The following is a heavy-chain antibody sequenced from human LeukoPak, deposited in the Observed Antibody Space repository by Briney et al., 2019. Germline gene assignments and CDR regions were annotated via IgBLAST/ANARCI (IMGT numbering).Heavy chain of an antibody. CDR2: IKEDGVEK. Sequence: GGSLRLSCAASGFTLSSYSMSWVRQAPGKGLEWVANIKEDGVEKNYVNSVKGRFTVSRDNGKNSLYLQMNSLRADDTAIYYCARLFCSGGRCDSRFDYWGQGTLVTVSS. CDR1: GFTLSSYS. J-gene: IGHJ4*02. D-gene: IGHD2-15*01. V-gene: IGHV3-7*05. CDR3: ARLFCSGGRCDSRFDY.